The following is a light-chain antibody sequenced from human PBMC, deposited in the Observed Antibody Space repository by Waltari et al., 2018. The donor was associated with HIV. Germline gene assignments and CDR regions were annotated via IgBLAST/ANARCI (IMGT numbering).Light chain of an antibody. CDR3: SSYAGGNNLV. Sequence: QSALTQPPSASGSPGQSVTISCTGTSSDVGGYNFVLWYQQHPGKAPKLMIFEVTKRPSGVPARFSGSKTGNTASLTVSGLQADDEADYYCSSYAGGNNLVFGGGTKLTVL. V-gene: IGLV2-8*01. CDR2: EVT. J-gene: IGLJ2*01. CDR1: SSDVGGYNF.